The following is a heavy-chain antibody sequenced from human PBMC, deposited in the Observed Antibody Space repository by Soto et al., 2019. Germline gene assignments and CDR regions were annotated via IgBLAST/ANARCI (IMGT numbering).Heavy chain of an antibody. CDR3: ARTAEYSGRYFEGNWFDP. CDR1: GYTFTNYY. J-gene: IGHJ5*02. V-gene: IGHV1-2*04. Sequence: ASVKVSFKASGYTFTNYYVHWVRQAPGQGREWMGWINPNIGGTNYAQKFQGWVTMPRDTSISTAYMELSRLISDDTAVYYCARTAEYSGRYFEGNWFDPWGQGTLVTVSS. D-gene: IGHD1-26*01. CDR2: INPNIGGT.